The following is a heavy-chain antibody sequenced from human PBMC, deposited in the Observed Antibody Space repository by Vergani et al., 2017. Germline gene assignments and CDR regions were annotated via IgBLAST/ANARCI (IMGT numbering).Heavy chain of an antibody. CDR2: MNPNSGNT. CDR1: GYTFTSYD. CDR3: ARDGIVVVPAAYYYGMDV. V-gene: IGHV1-8*01. J-gene: IGHJ6*02. D-gene: IGHD2-2*01. Sequence: QVQLVQSGAEVKKPGASVKVSCKASGYTFTSYDINWVRQATGQGLEWMGWMNPNSGNTGYAQKFQGRVTMTRNTSTSTAYMELRSLRSDDTAVYYCARDGIVVVPAAYYYGMDVWGQGTTVTVSS.